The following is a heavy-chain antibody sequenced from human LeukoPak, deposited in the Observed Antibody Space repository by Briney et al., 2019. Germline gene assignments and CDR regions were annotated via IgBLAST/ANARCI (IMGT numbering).Heavy chain of an antibody. V-gene: IGHV4-39*07. CDR2: VYHSGNT. D-gene: IGHD4-17*01. Sequence: SETLSLTCTVSGGSISSTDYYWGWIRQPPGKGLEWIGTVYHSGNTYYNPSLKSRVTILVDTSKHQFSLKLSSMTAADTAVYYCARDRRGYGDYVSYWGQGTLVTVSS. J-gene: IGHJ4*02. CDR3: ARDRRGYGDYVSY. CDR1: GGSISSTDYY.